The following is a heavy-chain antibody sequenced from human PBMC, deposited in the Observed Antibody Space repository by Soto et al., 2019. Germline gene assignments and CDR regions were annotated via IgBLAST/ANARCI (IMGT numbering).Heavy chain of an antibody. V-gene: IGHV4-31*03. D-gene: IGHD3-22*01. CDR1: GGSISSGGYY. CDR3: ASVYDSSGYYINWFDP. J-gene: IGHJ5*02. CDR2: IYYSGST. Sequence: SETLSLTCTVSGGSISSGGYYWSWIRQHPGKGLEWIGYIYYSGSTYYNPSLKSRVTISVDTSKNQFSLKLSSVTAADTAVYYCASVYDSSGYYINWFDPWGQGTLVTVSS.